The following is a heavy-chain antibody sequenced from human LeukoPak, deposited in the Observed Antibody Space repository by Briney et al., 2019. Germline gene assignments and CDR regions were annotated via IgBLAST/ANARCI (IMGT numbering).Heavy chain of an antibody. CDR3: ARVGSSRGWFDP. V-gene: IGHV3-23*01. D-gene: IGHD3-10*01. Sequence: GGSLRLSCAASGFTFSNSAMSWVRQAPGKGLEWVSTLSGSGITTYYADSVKGRFTISRDNSKNTLYLQMNSLRAEDTAVYYCARVGSSRGWFDPWGHGTLVTVSS. CDR1: GFTFSNSA. CDR2: LSGSGITT. J-gene: IGHJ5*02.